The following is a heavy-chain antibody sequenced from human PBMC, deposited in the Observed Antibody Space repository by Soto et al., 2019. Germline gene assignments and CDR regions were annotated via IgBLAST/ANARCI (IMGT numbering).Heavy chain of an antibody. CDR3: ARHVVVVPDYGMDV. V-gene: IGHV5-10-1*01. CDR2: IDPSDTYT. CDR1: GYSFTSYW. J-gene: IGHJ6*02. Sequence: PGESLKISCKGSGYSFTSYWISGVRPMPGKVLEWMGRIDPSDTYTNYSPAFQGHVTISADKSISTAYLQWSSLKASDTAMYYCARHVVVVPDYGMDVWGQGTTVTGAS. D-gene: IGHD2-15*01.